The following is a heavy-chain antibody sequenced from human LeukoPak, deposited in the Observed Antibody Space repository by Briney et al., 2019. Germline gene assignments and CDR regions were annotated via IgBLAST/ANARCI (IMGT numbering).Heavy chain of an antibody. CDR1: GFTFSSYG. V-gene: IGHV3-30*18. D-gene: IGHD5-18*01. CDR3: AKGHYVDTAMALSPFDY. Sequence: GRSLRLSCAASGFTFSSYGMHWVRQAPGKGLEWVAVISYDGSNKYYADSVKGRFTISRDNSKNTLYLQMNSLRAEDTAVYYCAKGHYVDTAMALSPFDYWGQGTLVTVSS. J-gene: IGHJ4*02. CDR2: ISYDGSNK.